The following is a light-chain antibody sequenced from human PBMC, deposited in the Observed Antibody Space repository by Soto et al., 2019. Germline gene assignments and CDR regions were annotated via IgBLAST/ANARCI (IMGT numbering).Light chain of an antibody. J-gene: IGKJ5*01. Sequence: EIVLTQSPATLSLSPGERATLSCRASQSVSSYLAWYQQKPGQAPRLLIYDASNRATGIPARFSGSGSGTDFTLTISSLEPEDFAMYYCQQYVTSAITLGQGTRLEIK. CDR1: QSVSSY. CDR2: DAS. CDR3: QQYVTSAIT. V-gene: IGKV3-11*01.